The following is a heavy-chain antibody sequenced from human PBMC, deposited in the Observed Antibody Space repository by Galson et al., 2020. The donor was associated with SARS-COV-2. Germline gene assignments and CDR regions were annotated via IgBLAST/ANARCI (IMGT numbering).Heavy chain of an antibody. CDR3: ARSGIAVNWFDP. D-gene: IGHD6-19*01. V-gene: IGHV1-3*01. Sequence: ASVKVSCKASGYTFTSYAMHWVRQAPGQRLEWMGWINAGNGNRKYSQKFQGRVTITRDTSASTAYMELSSLRSEDTAVYYCARSGIAVNWFDPWGQGTLVTVSS. CDR1: GYTFTSYA. CDR2: INAGNGNR. J-gene: IGHJ5*02.